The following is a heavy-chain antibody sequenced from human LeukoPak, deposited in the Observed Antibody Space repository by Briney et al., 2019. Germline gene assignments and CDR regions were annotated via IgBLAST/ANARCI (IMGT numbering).Heavy chain of an antibody. CDR2: IYSGGST. V-gene: IGHV3-66*01. CDR3: ARSSSGWYVNFQH. CDR1: GFTVSSNY. D-gene: IGHD6-19*01. Sequence: GGSLRLSCAASGFTVSSNYMSWVSQAPGKGLEWVSVIYSGGSTYYADSVKGRFTISRDNSKNTLYLQMNSLRAEDTAVYYCARSSSGWYVNFQHWGQGTLVTVSS. J-gene: IGHJ1*01.